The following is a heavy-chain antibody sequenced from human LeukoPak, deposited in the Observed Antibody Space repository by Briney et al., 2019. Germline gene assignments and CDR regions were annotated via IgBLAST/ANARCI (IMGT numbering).Heavy chain of an antibody. V-gene: IGHV1-2*02. CDR3: ARDPVSGNLNYYYMDV. CDR2: INPSSGGT. D-gene: IGHD1-1*01. J-gene: IGHJ6*03. Sequence: ASVKVSCKASGYTFSGYYTHWVRQAPGQGLEWMGWINPSSGGTNYAQKFQGRVTMTRDTSISTAYMGLSRLTSDDTAVYYCARDPVSGNLNYYYMDVWGKGTTVTVSS. CDR1: GYTFSGYY.